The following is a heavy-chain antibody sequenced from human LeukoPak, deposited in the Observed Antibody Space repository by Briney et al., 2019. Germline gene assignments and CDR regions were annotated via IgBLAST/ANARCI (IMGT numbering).Heavy chain of an antibody. CDR2: ISSSSSTI. D-gene: IGHD6-6*01. Sequence: QPGGSLRLSCAASGFTFSSYSMNWVRQAPGKGLEWVSYISSSSSTIYYADSVKGRFTISRDNAKNSLYLQMNSLRAEDTAVYYCARVWSGVQLRPPDYWGQGTLVTVSS. CDR3: ARVWSGVQLRPPDY. CDR1: GFTFSSYS. V-gene: IGHV3-48*04. J-gene: IGHJ4*02.